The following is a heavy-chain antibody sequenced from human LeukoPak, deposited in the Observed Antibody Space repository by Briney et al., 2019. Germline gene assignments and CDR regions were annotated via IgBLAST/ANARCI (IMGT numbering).Heavy chain of an antibody. J-gene: IGHJ4*02. CDR1: GFPFSSYG. D-gene: IGHD6-25*01. CDR3: ARDLSAAFDF. Sequence: HPGGSLRLSCAASGFPFSSYGMHWVRQAPGKGLEWVARLVYDARSDYANSVKGRFSISRDDSKNTLFLDMSNLRVEDTALYYCARDLSAAFDFWGQGVLVTVSS. CDR2: LVYDARS. V-gene: IGHV3-33*01.